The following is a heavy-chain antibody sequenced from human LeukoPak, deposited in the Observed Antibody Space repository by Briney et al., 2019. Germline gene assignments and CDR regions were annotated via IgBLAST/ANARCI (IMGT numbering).Heavy chain of an antibody. J-gene: IGHJ4*02. CDR3: ARVPYGGNSLYFDY. D-gene: IGHD4-23*01. CDR2: IYYSGIT. CDR1: GGSISRSDHY. V-gene: IGHV4-30-4*01. Sequence: SETLSLTCSVSGGSISRSDHYWSWIRQPPGKGLEWIGYIYYSGITYYNPSLKSRVTISVDTSQNQFSLKLSSVTAADTAVYYCARVPYGGNSLYFDYWGQGTLVTVSS.